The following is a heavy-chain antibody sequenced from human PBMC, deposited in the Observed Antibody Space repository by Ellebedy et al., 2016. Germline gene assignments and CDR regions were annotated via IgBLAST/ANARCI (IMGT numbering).Heavy chain of an antibody. CDR3: AKDLSRSQEQVAEVVDAFDT. Sequence: GGSLRLXXTASGFTFDNYAMSWVRQAPGKGLQWVSAISIYGVTTNYADFVKGRFTMSRDNSKNTLYLQMNSLRAEDTALYYCAKDLSRSQEQVAEVVDAFDTWGQGTMVTVSS. D-gene: IGHD6-13*01. CDR2: ISIYGVTT. J-gene: IGHJ3*02. V-gene: IGHV3-23*01. CDR1: GFTFDNYA.